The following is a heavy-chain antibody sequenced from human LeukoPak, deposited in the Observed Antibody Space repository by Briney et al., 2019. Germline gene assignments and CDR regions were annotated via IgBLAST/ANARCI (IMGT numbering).Heavy chain of an antibody. V-gene: IGHV4-39*07. D-gene: IGHD3-10*01. CDR1: GGSISSSSYY. J-gene: IGHJ4*02. Sequence: SETLSLTCTVSGGSISSSSYYWGWIRQPPGKGLEWIGSIYYSGSTYYNPSLKSRVTISVDTSKNQFSLKLSSVTAADTAVYYCARSAVRGVDYWGQGTLVTVSS. CDR3: ARSAVRGVDY. CDR2: IYYSGST.